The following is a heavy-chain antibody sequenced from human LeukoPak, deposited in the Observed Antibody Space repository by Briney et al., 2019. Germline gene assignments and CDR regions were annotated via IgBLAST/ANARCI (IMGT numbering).Heavy chain of an antibody. V-gene: IGHV1-46*01. J-gene: IGHJ2*01. CDR2: INPSGGRT. CDR3: ARDRGKVVIATYWYFDL. CDR1: GYTFTTYY. Sequence: ASVKVSCKASGYTFTTYYMHWVRQAPGQGLEWMGVINPSGGRTSYAQKFQGRVTMTRDTSTSTVYMELSSLRSEDTAVYYCARDRGKVVIATYWYFDLWGRGTLVTVSS. D-gene: IGHD3-22*01.